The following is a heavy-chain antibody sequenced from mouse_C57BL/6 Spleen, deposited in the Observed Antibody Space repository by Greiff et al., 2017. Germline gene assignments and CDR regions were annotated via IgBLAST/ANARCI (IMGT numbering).Heavy chain of an antibody. Sequence: EVQLQQSGPELVKPGASVKISCKASGYSFTGYYMNWVKQSPEKSLEWIGEINPSTGGTTYNQKFKAKATLTVDKSSSTAYMQLKSLTSEDSAVYDCARYDYAGRDYAMDYWGQGTSVTVSS. CDR1: GYSFTGYY. CDR2: INPSTGGT. D-gene: IGHD2-4*01. J-gene: IGHJ4*01. V-gene: IGHV1-42*01. CDR3: ARYDYAGRDYAMDY.